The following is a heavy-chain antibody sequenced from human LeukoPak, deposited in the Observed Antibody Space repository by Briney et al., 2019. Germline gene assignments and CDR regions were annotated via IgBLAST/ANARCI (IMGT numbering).Heavy chain of an antibody. D-gene: IGHD3-22*01. J-gene: IGHJ4*02. V-gene: IGHV3-23*01. CDR2: ISGSGGST. Sequence: QSGGSLRLSCAVSGITLSNYGMSWVRQAPGKGLEWVAGISGSGGSTNYADSVKGRFTISRDNPKNTLYLQMNILRAEDTAVYFCAKRGVVIRVILVGFHKEAYYFDSWGQGALVTVSS. CDR3: AKRGVVIRVILVGFHKEAYYFDS. CDR1: GITLSNYG.